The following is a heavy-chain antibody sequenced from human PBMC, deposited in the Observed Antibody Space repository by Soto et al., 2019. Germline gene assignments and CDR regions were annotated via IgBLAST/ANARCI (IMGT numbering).Heavy chain of an antibody. CDR1: GGTFSSYA. J-gene: IGHJ5*02. Sequence: QVQLVQSGAEVKKPGSSVKVSCKASGGTFSSYAISWVRQASGQGLEWMGGIIPIFGTANYAQKFQGRVTITADESTSTAYMELSSLRSEDTAVYYCARCSVLVPAATAKYNWFDPWGQGTLVTVSS. CDR3: ARCSVLVPAATAKYNWFDP. D-gene: IGHD2-2*01. V-gene: IGHV1-69*12. CDR2: IIPIFGTA.